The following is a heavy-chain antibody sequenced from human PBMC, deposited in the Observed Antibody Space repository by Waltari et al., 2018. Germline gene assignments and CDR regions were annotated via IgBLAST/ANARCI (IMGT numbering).Heavy chain of an antibody. D-gene: IGHD6-13*01. J-gene: IGHJ4*02. V-gene: IGHV3-7*01. CDR1: GFTFSSYW. Sequence: EVQLVESGGGLVQPGGSLRLSCAASGFTFSSYWMSWARQAPGKGLEWVANIKQDGSEKYYVDSVKGRFTISRDNAKNSLYLQMNSLRAEDTAVYYCARVGVGSSWYIDYWGQGTLVTVSS. CDR3: ARVGVGSSWYIDY. CDR2: IKQDGSEK.